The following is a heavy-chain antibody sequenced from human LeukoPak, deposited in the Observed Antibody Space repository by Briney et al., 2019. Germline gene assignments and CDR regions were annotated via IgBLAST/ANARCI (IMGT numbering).Heavy chain of an antibody. J-gene: IGHJ6*02. CDR2: ISGSGGST. V-gene: IGHV3-23*01. Sequence: PGGSLRLSCAASGFTFSIYAMSWVRQAPGKGLEWVSAISGSGGSTYYADSVKGRFTISRDNSKNTLYLQMNSLRAEDTAVYYCAKSFIAAIYGMDVWGQGTTVTVSS. D-gene: IGHD6-13*01. CDR3: AKSFIAAIYGMDV. CDR1: GFTFSIYA.